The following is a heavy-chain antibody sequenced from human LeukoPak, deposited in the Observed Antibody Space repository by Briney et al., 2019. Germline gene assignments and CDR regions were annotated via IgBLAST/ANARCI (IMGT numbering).Heavy chain of an antibody. V-gene: IGHV1-2*02. J-gene: IGHJ5*02. Sequence: ASVKVSCKPSGYTFIDHYLHWVRQAPGQGLESLGWIDPDTGDTHYPQKFQGRVTMTRDTSSSTAYMELNRLRSDDTAVYYCARAGHNSNSGGYDLWGLGTLVTVSS. CDR3: ARAGHNSNSGGYDL. CDR2: IDPDTGDT. D-gene: IGHD3-22*01. CDR1: GYTFIDHY.